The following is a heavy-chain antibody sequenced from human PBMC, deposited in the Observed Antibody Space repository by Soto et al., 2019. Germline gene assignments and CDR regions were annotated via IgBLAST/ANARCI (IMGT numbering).Heavy chain of an antibody. D-gene: IGHD3-10*01. CDR1: GDTFNFYS. CDR2: VNPIVSMS. Sequence: QVQLVQSGAEVKRPGSSVKVSCKASGDTFNFYSINWVRQAPGLGLEWMGRVNPIVSMSNYAQRFQGRVTMTADNXTSPANMELSGLRSEDTAIYYCATTYGSGDPAFDSWGQGALVTVSS. CDR3: ATTYGSGDPAFDS. J-gene: IGHJ4*02. V-gene: IGHV1-69*04.